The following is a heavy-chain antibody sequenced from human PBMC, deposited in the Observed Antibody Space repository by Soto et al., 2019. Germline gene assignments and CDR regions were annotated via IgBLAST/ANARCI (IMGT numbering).Heavy chain of an antibody. D-gene: IGHD1-1*01. V-gene: IGHV1-18*01. CDR2: ISGYNGYT. CDR1: GYTFTRYG. Sequence: QVQLLQSGAEVKKPGDSVRVSCKTSGYTFTRYGVSWVRHAPGQGLEWMGWISGYNGYTKEAHKFEGRAILTTDTAAKTAHLEMRSLTSSATAVYYGARGSEYMSPWSIDSWGQGTLVTVSS. J-gene: IGHJ4*02. CDR3: ARGSEYMSPWSIDS.